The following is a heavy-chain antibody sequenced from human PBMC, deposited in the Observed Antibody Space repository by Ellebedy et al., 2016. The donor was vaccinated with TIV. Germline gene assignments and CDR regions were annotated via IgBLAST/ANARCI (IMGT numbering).Heavy chain of an antibody. D-gene: IGHD3-22*01. CDR2: ISSSSSTI. CDR3: AREVYSISMIVDPLDL. J-gene: IGHJ2*01. CDR1: GFTFSNSS. Sequence: GGSLRLSXAASGFTFSNSSMNWVRQAPGSGLEWVSYISSSSSTIYYADSVKGRFTISRDNAKNSLFLQMNSLRDEDTAVYYCAREVYSISMIVDPLDLWGRGTLVTVSS. V-gene: IGHV3-48*02.